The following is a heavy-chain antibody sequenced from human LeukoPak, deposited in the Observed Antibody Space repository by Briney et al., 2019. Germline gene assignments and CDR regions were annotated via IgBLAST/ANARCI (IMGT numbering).Heavy chain of an antibody. CDR1: GGSISSSSYY. D-gene: IGHD4-11*01. Sequence: SETLSLTCTASGGSISSSSYYWGWIRQPPGKGLEWIGSIYYSGSTYYNPSLKSRVTISVDTSKNQFSLKLSSVTAADTSTYYCARGGVELQFRPFDLWGQGTLVTVSS. CDR3: ARGGVELQFRPFDL. J-gene: IGHJ5*02. V-gene: IGHV4-39*01. CDR2: IYYSGST.